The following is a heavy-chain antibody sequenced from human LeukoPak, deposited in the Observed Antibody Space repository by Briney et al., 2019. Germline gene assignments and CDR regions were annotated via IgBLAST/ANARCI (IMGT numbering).Heavy chain of an antibody. V-gene: IGHV1-8*01. CDR3: ARLSQTPDYYGSGAYFYLGY. J-gene: IGHJ4*02. CDR2: MNPDTGNT. D-gene: IGHD3-10*01. CDR1: RYTFISYD. Sequence: ASVKVSCKGYRYTFISYDINWVRQAPGQGLEWMGWMNPDTGNTGYAPKFQGRVTMTRDTSISTAYMELRGLRSEDTAVYYCARLSQTPDYYGSGAYFYLGYWGQGTRVTVSS.